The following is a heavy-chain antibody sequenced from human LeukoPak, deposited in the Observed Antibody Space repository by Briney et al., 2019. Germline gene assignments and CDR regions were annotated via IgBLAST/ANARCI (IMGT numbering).Heavy chain of an antibody. D-gene: IGHD6-13*01. CDR1: GDSVSSNSAA. Sequence: SQTLSLTCAISGDSVSSNSAAWNWVRQSPSRGLEWLGSTYYRSKWYNDYAVSVKSRITINPDTSKNQFSLQLNSVTPEDTAVYYCAREGHSSPDYGMDVWGQGTTVTVSS. CDR2: TYYRSKWYN. CDR3: AREGHSSPDYGMDV. V-gene: IGHV6-1*01. J-gene: IGHJ6*02.